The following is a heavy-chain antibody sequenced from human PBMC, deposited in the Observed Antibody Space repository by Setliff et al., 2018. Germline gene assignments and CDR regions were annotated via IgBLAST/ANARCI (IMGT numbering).Heavy chain of an antibody. CDR2: INAGNGDT. V-gene: IGHV1-3*01. CDR3: ARGRSTYFIDV. Sequence: YTFTNYVLHWVRQAPGQRLEWMGWINAGNGDTKFSQKFQDTITMNADTSASTAYMELSSLRSEDTAVYYCARGRSTYFIDVWGKGTTVTVSS. J-gene: IGHJ6*03. CDR1: YTFTNYV.